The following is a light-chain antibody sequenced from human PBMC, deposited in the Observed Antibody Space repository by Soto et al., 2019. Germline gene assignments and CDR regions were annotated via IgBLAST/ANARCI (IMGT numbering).Light chain of an antibody. V-gene: IGKV3-15*01. CDR1: QSVSSN. Sequence: EIVMTQSPATLSVSPGERATLSCRASQSVSSNLAWYQQKPGQAPRLLIYGASTRATGIPARFSGSGSGTEVTLTISSLQSGDFAVYYCQQYNNWPPWTFGQGTKVEIK. CDR3: QQYNNWPPWT. J-gene: IGKJ1*01. CDR2: GAS.